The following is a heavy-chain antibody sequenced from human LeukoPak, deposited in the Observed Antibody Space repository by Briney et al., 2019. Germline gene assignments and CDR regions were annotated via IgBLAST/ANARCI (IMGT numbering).Heavy chain of an antibody. D-gene: IGHD6-13*01. V-gene: IGHV4-59*08. Sequence: PSETLSLTSTVSGGSISSYYWSWIRQPPGKGLEWIGYIYYSGSTNYNPSLKSRVTISVDTSKNQFSLKLSSVTAADTAVYYCARRGIAAALDAFDIWGQGTMVTVSS. CDR1: GGSISSYY. J-gene: IGHJ3*02. CDR3: ARRGIAAALDAFDI. CDR2: IYYSGST.